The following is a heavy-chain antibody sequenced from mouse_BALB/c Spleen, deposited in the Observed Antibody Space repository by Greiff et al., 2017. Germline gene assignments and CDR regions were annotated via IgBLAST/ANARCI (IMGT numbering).Heavy chain of an antibody. CDR1: GYTFTDYN. V-gene: IGHV1-18*01. J-gene: IGHJ3*01. CDR2: INPNNGGT. CDR3: ARGPRGFAY. Sequence: VQLKESGPELVKPGASVKIPCKASGYTFTDYNMDWVKQSHGKSLEWIGDINPNNGGTIYNQKFKGKATLTVDKSSSTAYMELRSLTSEDTAVYYCARGPRGFAYWGQGTLVTVSA.